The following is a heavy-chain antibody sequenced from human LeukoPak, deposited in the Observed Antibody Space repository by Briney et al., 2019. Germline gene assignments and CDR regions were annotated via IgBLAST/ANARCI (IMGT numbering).Heavy chain of an antibody. CDR3: ARYYGSGIYYYMDV. D-gene: IGHD3-10*01. Sequence: SETLSLTCTVSGASISSYYWSWIRQSPGMGLEWMGYIYYSGSTTYNPSLKSRLTMSVDTSKKQFSLNLSSVTAADTAVYYCARYYGSGIYYYMDVWGKGTTVTISS. V-gene: IGHV4-59*01. J-gene: IGHJ6*03. CDR1: GASISSYY. CDR2: IYYSGST.